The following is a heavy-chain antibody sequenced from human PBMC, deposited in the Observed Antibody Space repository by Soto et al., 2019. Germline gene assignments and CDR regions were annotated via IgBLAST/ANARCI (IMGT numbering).Heavy chain of an antibody. Sequence: SSVQVSCKASGGTFSSYAISWVRQAPGQGLEWMGGIIPIFGTANYAQKFQGRVTITADESTSTAYMELSSLRSEDTAEYYCARIVSGYFDDWGQGNLGTVSS. V-gene: IGHV1-69*13. CDR1: GGTFSSYA. D-gene: IGHD6-19*01. J-gene: IGHJ4*02. CDR2: IIPIFGTA. CDR3: ARIVSGYFDD.